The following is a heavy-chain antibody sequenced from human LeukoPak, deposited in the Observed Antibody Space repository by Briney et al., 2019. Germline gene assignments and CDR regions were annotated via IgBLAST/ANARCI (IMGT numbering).Heavy chain of an antibody. J-gene: IGHJ4*02. CDR3: AALGNYYDSSGYFDY. CDR2: IVVSSGNT. Sequence: GASVKVSCKASGFTFTSSAVQWVRQARGQRLEWIGWIVVSSGNTNYAQKFQERVTITRDMSTSTAYMELSSLRSEDTAVYYCAALGNYYDSSGYFDYWGQGTLVTVSS. V-gene: IGHV1-58*01. D-gene: IGHD3-22*01. CDR1: GFTFTSSA.